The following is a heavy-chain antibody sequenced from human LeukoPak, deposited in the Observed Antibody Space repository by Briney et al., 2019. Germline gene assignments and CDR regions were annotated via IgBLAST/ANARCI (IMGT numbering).Heavy chain of an antibody. CDR3: ARGRGARGYYMDV. Sequence: GGSLRLSCAVSGFSFSDAWMSWVRRTPGKGLEWVGRIESKTDGGTTDYAALVKGRFTISRDDSTNTLYLQMNSLRAEDTAVYYCARGRGARGYYMDVWGKGTTVTVSS. CDR2: IESKTDGGTT. D-gene: IGHD3-10*01. J-gene: IGHJ6*03. CDR1: GFSFSDAW. V-gene: IGHV3-15*04.